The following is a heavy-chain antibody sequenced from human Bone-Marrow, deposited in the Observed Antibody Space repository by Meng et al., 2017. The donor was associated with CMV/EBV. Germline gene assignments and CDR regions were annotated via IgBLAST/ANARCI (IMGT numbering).Heavy chain of an antibody. V-gene: IGHV3-11*01. Sequence: SCAASGFTFSDYYMSWIRQAPGKGLEWVSYISSSGSTIYYADSVKGRFTISRDNAKNSLYLQMNSLRAEDTAVYYCARVPTMVRGVITGGGRHYYGMDVWRQGTTVTVSS. CDR2: ISSSGSTI. CDR1: GFTFSDYY. J-gene: IGHJ6*02. CDR3: ARVPTMVRGVITGGGRHYYGMDV. D-gene: IGHD3-10*01.